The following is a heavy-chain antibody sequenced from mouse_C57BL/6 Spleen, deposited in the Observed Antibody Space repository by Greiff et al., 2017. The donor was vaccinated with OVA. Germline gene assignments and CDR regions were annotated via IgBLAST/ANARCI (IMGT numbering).Heavy chain of an antibody. J-gene: IGHJ3*01. CDR2: ISSGSSTI. CDR1: GFTFSDYG. CDR3: AKAGVYDGYFAWFAC. Sequence: EVHLVESGGGLVKPGGSLKLSCAASGFTFSDYGMHWVRQAPEKGLEWVAYISSGSSTIYYADTVKGRFTISRDNAKNTLFLQMTSLRSEDTAMYYCAKAGVYDGYFAWFACWGQGTLVTVSA. V-gene: IGHV5-17*01. D-gene: IGHD2-3*01.